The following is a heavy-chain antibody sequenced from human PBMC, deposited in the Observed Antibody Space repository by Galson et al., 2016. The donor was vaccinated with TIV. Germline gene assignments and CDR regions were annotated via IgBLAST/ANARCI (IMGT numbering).Heavy chain of an antibody. CDR3: ARAWADFWSGPDSFYFEMDV. J-gene: IGHJ6*02. Sequence: PALVKPTQTLTLTCSFSGFSLTTGGVGVGWIRQPPGKALEWLALIYWNDDKYYSPSLKSRLTITKDTSKNEVVLTVTNVDPVDTATYYCARAWADFWSGPDSFYFEMDVWGQGTTVTVSS. D-gene: IGHD3-3*01. CDR1: GFSLTTGGVG. CDR2: IYWNDDK. V-gene: IGHV2-5*01.